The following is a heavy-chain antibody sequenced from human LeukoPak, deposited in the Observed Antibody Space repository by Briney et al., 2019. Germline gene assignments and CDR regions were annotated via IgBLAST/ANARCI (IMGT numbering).Heavy chain of an antibody. CDR2: INHSGST. CDR3: ASQVTGDLTGTFDY. CDR1: GGSFSGYY. Sequence: PSETLSLTCAVYGGSFSGYYWSWIRQPPGEGLEWIGEINHSGSTNYNPSLKSRVTISVDTSKNQFSLKLSSVTAADTAVYYCASQVTGDLTGTFDYWGQGTLVTVSS. D-gene: IGHD7-27*01. J-gene: IGHJ4*02. V-gene: IGHV4-34*01.